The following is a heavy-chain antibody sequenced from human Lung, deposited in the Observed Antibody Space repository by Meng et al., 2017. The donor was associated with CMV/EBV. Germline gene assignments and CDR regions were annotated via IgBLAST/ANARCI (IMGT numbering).Heavy chain of an antibody. J-gene: IGHJ4*02. CDR2: IYYTGRT. CDR1: GGSVSHSGYY. CDR3: ARESSGWYGADY. V-gene: IGHV4-39*07. Sequence: SETLSLXCPVPGGSVSHSGYYWGWIRQPPGKGLEWIATIYYTGRTYYNPSLKSRVTISVDTSKNQFSLKVNSVTAADTAVYYCARESSGWYGADYWGQGPLVTVSS. D-gene: IGHD6-19*01.